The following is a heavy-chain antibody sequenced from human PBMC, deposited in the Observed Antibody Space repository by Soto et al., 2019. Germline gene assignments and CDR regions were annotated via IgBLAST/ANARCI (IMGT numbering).Heavy chain of an antibody. V-gene: IGHV3-30*18. CDR3: AKDGVVVPAAIWEGYYYYGMDV. D-gene: IGHD2-2*02. J-gene: IGHJ6*02. Sequence: GGSLRLSCAASGFTFSSYGMHWVRQAPGKGLEWVAVISYDGSNKYYADSVKGRFTISRDNSKNTLYLQMNSLRAEDTAVYYCAKDGVVVPAAIWEGYYYYGMDVWGQGTTVTVSS. CDR2: ISYDGSNK. CDR1: GFTFSSYG.